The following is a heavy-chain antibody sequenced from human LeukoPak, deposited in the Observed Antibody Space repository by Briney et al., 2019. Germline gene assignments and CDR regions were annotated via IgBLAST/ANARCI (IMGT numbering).Heavy chain of an antibody. CDR2: ISSSSSYI. D-gene: IGHD6-13*01. CDR3: ARGAGYSSSWYFDY. Sequence: PGGSLRLSCAAFGFTFSSYSMNWVRQAPGKGLEWVSSISSSSSYIYYAGSVKGRFTISRDNAKNSLFLQMNSLSAEDTAVYYCARGAGYSSSWYFDYWGQGTLVTVSS. V-gene: IGHV3-21*01. CDR1: GFTFSSYS. J-gene: IGHJ4*02.